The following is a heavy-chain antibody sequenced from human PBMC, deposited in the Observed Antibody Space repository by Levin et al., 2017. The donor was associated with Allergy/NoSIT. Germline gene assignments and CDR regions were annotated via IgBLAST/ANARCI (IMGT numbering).Heavy chain of an antibody. J-gene: IGHJ6*02. Sequence: GGSLRLSCAASGFTFSSYSMNWVRQAPGKGLEWVSYISSSSSTIYYADSVKGRFTISRDNAKNSLYLQMNSLRAEDTAVYYCAREGVRGSVKLHYYYYGMDVWGQGTTVTVSS. CDR1: GFTFSSYS. CDR2: ISSSSSTI. D-gene: IGHD3-10*01. V-gene: IGHV3-48*01. CDR3: AREGVRGSVKLHYYYYGMDV.